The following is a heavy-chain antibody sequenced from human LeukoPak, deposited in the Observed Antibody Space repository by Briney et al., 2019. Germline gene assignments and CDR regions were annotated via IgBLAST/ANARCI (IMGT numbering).Heavy chain of an antibody. CDR2: IYSGGRT. CDR3: VREGGLGYCSTTSCAFDC. CDR1: GFTVSTNY. J-gene: IGHJ4*02. V-gene: IGHV3-53*01. Sequence: GGSLRLSCAASGFTVSTNYMAWVRQAPGKGLECVSVIYSGGRTDYADSVKGRFTISRDPSKNTLYLQMNSLRADDTAVYYCVREGGLGYCSTTSCAFDCWGQGTLVTVSS. D-gene: IGHD2-2*01.